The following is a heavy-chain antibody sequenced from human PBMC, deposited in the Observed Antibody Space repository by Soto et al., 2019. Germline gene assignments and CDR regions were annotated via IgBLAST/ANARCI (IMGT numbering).Heavy chain of an antibody. V-gene: IGHV3-23*01. D-gene: IGHD4-17*01. Sequence: PGGSLRLSCAASGFTFSSYAMSWVRQAPGKGLEWVSAISGSGGSTYYADSVKGRFTISRDNSKNTLYLQMNSLRAEDTAVYYCAKHVKGYGDYRHYYGMDVWGPGTTVTVSS. CDR1: GFTFSSYA. CDR2: ISGSGGST. CDR3: AKHVKGYGDYRHYYGMDV. J-gene: IGHJ6*02.